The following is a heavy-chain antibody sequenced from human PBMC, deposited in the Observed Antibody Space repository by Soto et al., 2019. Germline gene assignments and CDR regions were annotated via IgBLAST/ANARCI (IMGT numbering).Heavy chain of an antibody. Sequence: QVQLQESGPGLGKPSETLSLTCTVSGGSISSYYWSWIRQPPGKGLEWIGYIYYSGSTNYNPSLRGRVTISVDTSKNQFSLKLSTVTAADTAVYYCARDHGGVYYDFWSGSTVGLDPWGQGTLVTVSS. D-gene: IGHD3-3*01. CDR1: GGSISSYY. J-gene: IGHJ5*02. V-gene: IGHV4-59*01. CDR2: IYYSGST. CDR3: ARDHGGVYYDFWSGSTVGLDP.